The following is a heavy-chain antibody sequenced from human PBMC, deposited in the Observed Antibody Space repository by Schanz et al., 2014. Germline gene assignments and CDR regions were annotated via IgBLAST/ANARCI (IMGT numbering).Heavy chain of an antibody. CDR1: GFTLSSYW. D-gene: IGHD1-1*01. CDR2: IGYLGDT. V-gene: IGHV3-13*01. J-gene: IGHJ4*02. Sequence: EVKLVESGGGAVRPGGSLRLSCAASGFTLSSYWMHWVRQVPGKGLEWVSTIGYLGDTYYPDSVKGRFTVSRDSGQNSLYLQMNSLRAGDTAVYYCARGTDWNLHYWGQGALVTVSS. CDR3: ARGTDWNLHY.